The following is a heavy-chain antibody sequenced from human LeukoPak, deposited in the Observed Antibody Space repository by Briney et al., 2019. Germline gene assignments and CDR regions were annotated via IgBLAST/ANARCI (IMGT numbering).Heavy chain of an antibody. Sequence: SETLSLTCSVSGGSIRSYYWSWIRQPAGKGLEWIGRVYTSGKTDDNPSLKSRFTMSIDTSKNQFSLKPTSVTAADTAVYYCAREGLDDVWSGYVDSWGQGTLVTVSS. D-gene: IGHD3-3*01. CDR2: VYTSGKT. CDR1: GGSIRSYY. V-gene: IGHV4-4*07. CDR3: AREGLDDVWSGYVDS. J-gene: IGHJ4*02.